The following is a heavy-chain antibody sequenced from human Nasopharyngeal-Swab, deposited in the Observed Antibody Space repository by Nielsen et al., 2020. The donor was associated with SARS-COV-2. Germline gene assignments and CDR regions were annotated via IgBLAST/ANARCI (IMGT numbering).Heavy chain of an antibody. J-gene: IGHJ4*02. CDR1: GLTFSNAA. Sequence: GGSLRLSCVASGLTFSNAAMNWVRQAPGKGLEWVSGIVGNGASTYYGDSVKGRFTISRDNSKNTAYLQMNSLRAEDTAVYYCAKGRVPVADVWGQGTLVTVSS. CDR3: AKGRVPVADV. D-gene: IGHD6-19*01. CDR2: IVGNGAST. V-gene: IGHV3-23*01.